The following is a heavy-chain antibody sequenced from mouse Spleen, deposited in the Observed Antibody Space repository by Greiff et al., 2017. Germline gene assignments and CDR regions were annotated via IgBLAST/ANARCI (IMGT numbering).Heavy chain of an antibody. CDR3: ARYYYGSSYWYFDV. CDR2: IYPGDGDT. CDR1: GYAFSSSG. J-gene: IGHJ1*01. Sequence: QVQLQQSGPELVKPGASVKISCKASGYAFSSSGMNWVKQRPGKGLEWIGRIYPGDGDTNYNGKFKGKATLTADKSSSTAYMQLSSLTSEDSAVYFCARYYYGSSYWYFDVWGAGTTVTVSS. V-gene: IGHV1-82*01. D-gene: IGHD1-1*01.